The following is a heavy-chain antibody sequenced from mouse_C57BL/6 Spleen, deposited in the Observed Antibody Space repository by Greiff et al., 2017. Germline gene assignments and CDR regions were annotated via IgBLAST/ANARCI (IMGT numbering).Heavy chain of an antibody. CDR3: ASHYYGNYFDY. D-gene: IGHD1-2*01. V-gene: IGHV5-9*01. CDR1: GFTFSSYT. Sequence: EVQRVESGGGLVKPGGSLKLSCAASGFTFSSYTMSWVRQTPEKRLEWVATISGGGGNTYYPDSVKGRFTISRDNAKNTLYLQMSSLRSEDTALYYCASHYYGNYFDYWGQGTTLTVSS. CDR2: ISGGGGNT. J-gene: IGHJ2*01.